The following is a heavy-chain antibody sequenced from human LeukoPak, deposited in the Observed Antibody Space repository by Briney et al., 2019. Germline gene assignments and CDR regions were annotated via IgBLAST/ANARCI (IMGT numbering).Heavy chain of an antibody. Sequence: PSETLSLTCAVYGGSFSGYYWSWIRQPPGKGLEWIGEINHSGSTNYNPSLKSRVTISVDTSKNQFSLKLSSVTAADTAVYYCARTLNYYGSGSYRYWGQGTLVTVSS. V-gene: IGHV4-34*01. J-gene: IGHJ4*02. CDR2: INHSGST. D-gene: IGHD3-10*01. CDR1: GGSFSGYY. CDR3: ARTLNYYGSGSYRY.